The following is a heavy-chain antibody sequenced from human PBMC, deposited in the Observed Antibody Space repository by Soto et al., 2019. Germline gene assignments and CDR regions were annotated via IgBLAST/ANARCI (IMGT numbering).Heavy chain of an antibody. J-gene: IGHJ3*02. Sequence: QITLKESGPTLVKPTQTLTLTCTFSGFSLSTSGVGVGWIRQPPGKALEWLALIYWYDDKRYSPSLKSRLTITKDTSKTQVVLNRSTIAPVGTATYYSTHRQGVLLWFGGGGPFDIWGQGAMVTVSS. CDR1: GFSLSTSGVG. D-gene: IGHD3-10*01. V-gene: IGHV2-5*01. CDR3: THRQGVLLWFGGGGPFDI. CDR2: IYWYDDK.